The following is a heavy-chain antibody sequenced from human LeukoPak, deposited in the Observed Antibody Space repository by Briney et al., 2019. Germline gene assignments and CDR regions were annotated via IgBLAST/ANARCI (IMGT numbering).Heavy chain of an antibody. J-gene: IGHJ6*03. V-gene: IGHV4-4*07. CDR2: IYTSGST. D-gene: IGHD1-1*01. CDR1: VGSISSYY. Sequence: SETLSLTCTVSVGSISSYYWSWIRQPAGKGLEWILRIYTSGSTNYNPSLKSRVTMSVDTSKNQLSLKLSSVTAADTAVYYCARVRDDHYYYYMDVCGKGTTVTVS. CDR3: ARVRDDHYYYYMDV.